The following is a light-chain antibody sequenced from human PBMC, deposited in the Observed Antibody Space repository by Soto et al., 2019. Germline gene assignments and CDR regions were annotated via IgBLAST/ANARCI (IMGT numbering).Light chain of an antibody. CDR3: AAWDDSLSAGV. J-gene: IGLJ3*02. Sequence: QSVLTQPPSASGTPGQRVTISCSGGSYNVGKNLVYWYQQRPGTAPKLIIFMNNQRPSGVPDRFSGSNSGSSASLAISGLRSEDEADYFCAAWDDSLSAGVFGGGTKLTVL. CDR2: MNN. V-gene: IGLV1-47*01. CDR1: SYNVGKNL.